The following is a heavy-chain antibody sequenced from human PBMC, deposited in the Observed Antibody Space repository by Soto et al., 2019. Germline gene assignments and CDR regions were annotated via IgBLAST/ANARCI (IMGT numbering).Heavy chain of an antibody. Sequence: EVQLVESGGGLVQPGGSLRLSCAASGFTVSTKYMSWVRQAPGKGLVWVSVIYSGGSTFYADSVRGRFTISRDNSKNTVNLQMNSLRAEDTAVYYCARDPGAADYWGQGTLVTVSS. J-gene: IGHJ4*02. D-gene: IGHD7-27*01. CDR2: IYSGGST. V-gene: IGHV3-66*01. CDR1: GFTVSTKY. CDR3: ARDPGAADY.